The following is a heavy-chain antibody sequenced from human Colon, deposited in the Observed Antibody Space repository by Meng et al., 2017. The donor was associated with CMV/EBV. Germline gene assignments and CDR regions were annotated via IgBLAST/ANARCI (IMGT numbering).Heavy chain of an antibody. Sequence: GGSLRLSCATSGFPFSDYGIHWVRQAPGKGLEWVAVIWYDGSNKYYADSVKGRFTISRDNSKNTLYLQMNSLRAEDTAVYYCAKVFFPSGSYSAIDYWGQGTLVTVSS. J-gene: IGHJ4*02. CDR3: AKVFFPSGSYSAIDY. CDR2: IWYDGSNK. D-gene: IGHD1-26*01. V-gene: IGHV3-33*06. CDR1: GFPFSDYG.